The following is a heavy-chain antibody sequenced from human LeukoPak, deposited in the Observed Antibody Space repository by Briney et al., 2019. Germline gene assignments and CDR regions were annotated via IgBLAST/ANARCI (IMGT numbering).Heavy chain of an antibody. CDR2: IYYTGSA. CDR1: GDSITSYY. CDR3: ARSSSWTGSIFDS. Sequence: SETLSLTCSVSGDSITSYYWSWIRQPPGKGLEWIGYIYYTGSANYNPSLKSRVTISLDTSKNQFSLQLSSVTTADTAVYYCARSSSWTGSIFDSWGQGTLVTVSS. D-gene: IGHD6-13*01. J-gene: IGHJ4*02. V-gene: IGHV4-59*01.